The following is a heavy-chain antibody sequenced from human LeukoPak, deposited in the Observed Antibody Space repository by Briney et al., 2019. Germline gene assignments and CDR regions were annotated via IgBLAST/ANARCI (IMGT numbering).Heavy chain of an antibody. J-gene: IGHJ4*02. Sequence: GGSLRLSCAASGFTFSNYWMSWVRQAPGKGLEWVANIKEDGSEKYYVDSVKGRFTISSDNARNSLYLQMNSLRAEDTAVYYCASGRQLGYWGQGTLVTVSS. D-gene: IGHD6-13*01. V-gene: IGHV3-7*01. CDR1: GFTFSNYW. CDR2: IKEDGSEK. CDR3: ASGRQLGY.